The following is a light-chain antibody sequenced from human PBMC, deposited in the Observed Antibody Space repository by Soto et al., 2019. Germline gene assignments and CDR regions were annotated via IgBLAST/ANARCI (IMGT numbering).Light chain of an antibody. CDR2: GAS. J-gene: IGKJ1*01. CDR1: QSVTSSY. V-gene: IGKV3-20*01. CDR3: QQYGTSPT. Sequence: EIVLTQSPGALSLSPGERATLSCRASQSVTSSYLAWYQQKPGQAPRLLIYGASSRATGIPDRFSGSGSGTDFTLTISRLEPEDFAVYYCQQYGTSPTFGQGTKVDIK.